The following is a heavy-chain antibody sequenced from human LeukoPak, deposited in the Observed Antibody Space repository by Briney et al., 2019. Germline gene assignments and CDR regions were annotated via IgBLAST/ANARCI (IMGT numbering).Heavy chain of an antibody. D-gene: IGHD3-16*01. V-gene: IGHV3-23*01. Sequence: GGSLRLSCAASGFSFSTYSMTWVRQAPGKGLEWVSIISGSGGATYYADSVKGRFTISRDNSKNTLYLQMNSLRAEDMAVYYCAKDGGQGADYWGQGTLVSVSS. CDR2: ISGSGGAT. J-gene: IGHJ4*02. CDR1: GFSFSTYS. CDR3: AKDGGQGADY.